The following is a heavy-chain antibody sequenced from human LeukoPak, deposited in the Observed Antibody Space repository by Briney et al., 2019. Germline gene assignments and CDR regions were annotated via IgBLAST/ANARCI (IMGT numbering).Heavy chain of an antibody. Sequence: PSETLSLTCTVSGDSISSSSSYWGWIRQPPGEGLEWIGSIYYSGSTYYNTSLKSRVTISVDTSKNQFSLRLTSVTAADTAVYYCTSSSWLRDANFDCWGQGTLVTVSS. CDR3: TSSSWLRDANFDC. V-gene: IGHV4-39*07. CDR2: IYYSGST. J-gene: IGHJ4*02. CDR1: GDSISSSSSY. D-gene: IGHD6-13*01.